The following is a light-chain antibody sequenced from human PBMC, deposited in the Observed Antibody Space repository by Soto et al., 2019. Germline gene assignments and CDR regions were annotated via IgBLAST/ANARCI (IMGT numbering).Light chain of an antibody. CDR3: HQYHTYST. Sequence: EIVLTQSPGTLSLSPGERATLSCRASQTVSSSYLAWYQQKRGQAPRLLIYGASSRATGIPDRFSGSGSGTDFTLTISSLQPDDFATYYCHQYHTYSTFGQGTKVDIK. CDR1: QTVSSSY. CDR2: GAS. J-gene: IGKJ1*01. V-gene: IGKV3-20*01.